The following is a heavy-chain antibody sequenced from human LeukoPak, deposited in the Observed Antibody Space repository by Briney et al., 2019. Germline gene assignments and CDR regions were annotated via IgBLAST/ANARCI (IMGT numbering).Heavy chain of an antibody. V-gene: IGHV4-59*12. D-gene: IGHD3-10*01. CDR1: GGSISSYC. J-gene: IGHJ4*02. Sequence: PSETLSLTCAVSGGSISSYCWNWIRQPPGKGLEWIGCVCYSGSTNYNPSLKSRVTISVDTSKNQFSLKLSSVTAADTAVYYCARDSGGSTVDYWGQGTLVTVSS. CDR3: ARDSGGSTVDY. CDR2: VCYSGST.